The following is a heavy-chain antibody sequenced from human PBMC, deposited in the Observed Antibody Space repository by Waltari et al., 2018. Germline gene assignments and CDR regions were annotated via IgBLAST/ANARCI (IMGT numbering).Heavy chain of an antibody. Sequence: VESGGGLVQPGGSLRLSCAASGFTFSSYAMHWVRQAPGKGLEYVSAISSNGGSTYYANSVKGRFTISRDNSKNTLYLQMGSLRAEDMAVYYCARGVGPYYYYYYMDVWGKGTTVTVSS. V-gene: IGHV3-64*01. CDR1: GFTFSSYA. J-gene: IGHJ6*03. CDR2: ISSNGGST. D-gene: IGHD2-2*01. CDR3: ARGVGPYYYYYYMDV.